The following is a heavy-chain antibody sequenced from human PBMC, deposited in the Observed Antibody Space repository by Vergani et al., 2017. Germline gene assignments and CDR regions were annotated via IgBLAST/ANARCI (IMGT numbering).Heavy chain of an antibody. J-gene: IGHJ4*02. V-gene: IGHV3-49*04. CDR1: GFTFGDYA. Sequence: EVQLVESGGGLVQPGRSLRLSCTASGFTFGDYAMSWVRQAPGKGLEWVGFIRSKAYGGTTEYAASVKGRFTISRDDSKSIAYLQMNGLKTEHTAVYYCTRYCPLDIAMVCYFDYWGQGTLVTVSS. CDR2: IRSKAYGGTT. CDR3: TRYCPLDIAMVCYFDY. D-gene: IGHD5-18*01.